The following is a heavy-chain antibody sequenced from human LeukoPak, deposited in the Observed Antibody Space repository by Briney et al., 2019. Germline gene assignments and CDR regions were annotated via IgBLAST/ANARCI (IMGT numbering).Heavy chain of an antibody. D-gene: IGHD3-3*01. CDR1: GFSLSTSGVG. CDR2: IYWDDDK. Sequence: SGPTLVKPTQTLTLTCTFSGFSLSTSGVGVGWIRQPPGKALEWLALIYWDDDKRYSPSLKSRLTITKDTSKNQVILTMTNVDVMDTATYFCAHLGGFDFSSGVYSHNYFDPWGPGALVTVSS. J-gene: IGHJ5*02. CDR3: AHLGGFDFSSGVYSHNYFDP. V-gene: IGHV2-5*02.